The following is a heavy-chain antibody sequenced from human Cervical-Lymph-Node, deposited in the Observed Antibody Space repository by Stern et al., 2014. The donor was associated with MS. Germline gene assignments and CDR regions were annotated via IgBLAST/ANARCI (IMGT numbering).Heavy chain of an antibody. CDR2: TSSWPN. D-gene: IGHD3-22*01. J-gene: IGHJ4*02. Sequence: VQLVQSGPGLVKPSETLSLTCPVSGGSLSNFYWTWIRQSPGKGLEWMGSTSSWPNNSNPSLKSRVTFSLDPYNDQFSLSLTSLTAADTAVYYCAREEIEPLFYLEYWGQGILVTVSS. CDR3: AREEIEPLFYLEY. V-gene: IGHV4-4*08. CDR1: GGSLSNFY.